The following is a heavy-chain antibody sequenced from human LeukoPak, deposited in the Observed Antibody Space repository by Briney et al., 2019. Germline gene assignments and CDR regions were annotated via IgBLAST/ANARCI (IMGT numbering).Heavy chain of an antibody. CDR3: AKGPVGSNSLDY. J-gene: IGHJ4*02. Sequence: PGGSLRLSCAASGSTFSSYGMHWVRQAPGKGLEWVAFIRYDGSNKYYADSVKGRFTISRDNFKNMLYLQMNSLRAEDTAVYYCAKGPVGSNSLDYWGQGTLVTVSS. CDR1: GSTFSSYG. CDR2: IRYDGSNK. V-gene: IGHV3-30*02. D-gene: IGHD2-15*01.